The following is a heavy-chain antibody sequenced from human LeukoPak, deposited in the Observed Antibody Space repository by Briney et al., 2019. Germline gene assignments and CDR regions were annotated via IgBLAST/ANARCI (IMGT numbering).Heavy chain of an antibody. Sequence: WGSLRLSCAASGFTFSSYAMSWVRQAPGKGLEWVSAISGSGGSTYYADSVKGRFTISRDNSKNTLYLQMNSLRAEDTAVYYCAKSLFVVVPAAVDFDYWGQGTLVTVSS. D-gene: IGHD2-2*01. V-gene: IGHV3-23*01. CDR1: GFTFSSYA. CDR3: AKSLFVVVPAAVDFDY. CDR2: ISGSGGST. J-gene: IGHJ4*02.